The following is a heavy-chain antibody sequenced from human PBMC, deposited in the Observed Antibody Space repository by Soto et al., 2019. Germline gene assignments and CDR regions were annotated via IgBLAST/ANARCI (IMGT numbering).Heavy chain of an antibody. Sequence: QVQLVQSGAEVKKPGASVKISCKASGDTFTSYYMHWVRQAPGQGLEWVGIINPSGGTSNAQKFQGRGNTTRYTSTSTVYMELRSLRAEDTAVYYCARVDYWVQGTLVTVSS. V-gene: IGHV1-46*01. CDR1: GDTFTSYY. CDR2: INPSGGT. CDR3: ARVDY. J-gene: IGHJ4*02.